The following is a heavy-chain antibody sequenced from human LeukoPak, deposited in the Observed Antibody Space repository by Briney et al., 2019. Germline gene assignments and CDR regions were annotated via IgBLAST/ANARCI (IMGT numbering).Heavy chain of an antibody. Sequence: SETLSLTCAVYGGSFSGYYWSWIRQHPGKGLEWIGYIYYSGSTYYNPSLKSRVTISVDTSKNQFSLKLSSVTAADTAVYYCARRIAAAGTFDYWGQGTLVTVSS. CDR1: GGSFSGYY. CDR3: ARRIAAAGTFDY. V-gene: IGHV4-31*11. D-gene: IGHD6-13*01. CDR2: IYYSGST. J-gene: IGHJ4*02.